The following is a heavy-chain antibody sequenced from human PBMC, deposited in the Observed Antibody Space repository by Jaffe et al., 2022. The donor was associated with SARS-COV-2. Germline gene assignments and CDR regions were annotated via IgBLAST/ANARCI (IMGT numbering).Heavy chain of an antibody. Sequence: QVQLVESGGGVVQPGRSLRLSCAASGFTFSSYGMHWVRQAPGKGLEWVAVISYDGSNKYYADSVKGRFTISRDNSKNTLYLQMNSLRAEDTAVYYCAKFSGWLQSGDFPPGSGNFDYWGQGTLVTVSS. CDR2: ISYDGSNK. D-gene: IGHD5-12*01. CDR3: AKFSGWLQSGDFPPGSGNFDY. V-gene: IGHV3-30*18. CDR1: GFTFSSYG. J-gene: IGHJ4*02.